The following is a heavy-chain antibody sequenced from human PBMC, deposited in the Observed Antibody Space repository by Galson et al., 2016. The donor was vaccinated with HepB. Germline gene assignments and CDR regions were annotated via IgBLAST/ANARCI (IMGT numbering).Heavy chain of an antibody. CDR3: ARRKVVQPPATDYYGMDV. CDR1: GFTVSSYS. V-gene: IGHV3-21*01. CDR2: ISSSSSYI. Sequence: SLRLSCAASGFTVSSYSMNWVRQAPGKGLEWVSSISSSSSYIYYADSVKGRFTISRDNAKNSLFLQMNSLRAEDTAVYYCARRKVVQPPATDYYGMDVWGQGTTVTVSS. D-gene: IGHD2-2*01. J-gene: IGHJ6*02.